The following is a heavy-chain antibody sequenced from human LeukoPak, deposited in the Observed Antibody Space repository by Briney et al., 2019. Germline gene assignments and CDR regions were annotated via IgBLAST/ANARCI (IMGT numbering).Heavy chain of an antibody. D-gene: IGHD3-10*02. CDR3: AELGITMIGGV. Sequence: GGSLRLSCAASGFTFSSYSMNWVRQAPGKGLEWVSSISSGSSYIYYADSVKGRFTISRDNAKNSLYLQMNSLRAEDTAVYYCAELGITMIGGVWGKGTTVTISS. CDR1: GFTFSSYS. V-gene: IGHV3-21*01. CDR2: ISSGSSYI. J-gene: IGHJ6*04.